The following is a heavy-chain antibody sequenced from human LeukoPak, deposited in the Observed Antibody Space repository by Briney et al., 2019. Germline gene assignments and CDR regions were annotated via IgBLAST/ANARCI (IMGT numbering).Heavy chain of an antibody. CDR1: GFTFSSYA. D-gene: IGHD2-2*01. CDR3: AKRRCSSTSCCSLDY. Sequence: GGSLRLSCVASGFTFSSYAMSWVRQAPGKGLEWASAISGSGGSTYYADSVKGRFTISRDNPKNTLYLQMNSLRAEDTAVYYCAKRRCSSTSCCSLDYWGQGTLVTVSS. J-gene: IGHJ4*02. CDR2: ISGSGGST. V-gene: IGHV3-23*01.